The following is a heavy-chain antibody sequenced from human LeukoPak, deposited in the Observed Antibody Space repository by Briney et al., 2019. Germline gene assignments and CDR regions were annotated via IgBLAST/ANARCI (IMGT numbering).Heavy chain of an antibody. CDR3: ARAGSGYSFDY. J-gene: IGHJ4*02. D-gene: IGHD3-22*01. V-gene: IGHV4-59*01. CDR1: DGSISSYY. CDR2: IYYSGST. Sequence: PSETLSLTCTVSDGSISSYYWSWIRQPPGKGLEWIAYIYYSGSTNYSPSLKSRVTISVDTSKNQFSLKLSSITAADTAVYYCARAGSGYSFDYWGQGTLVTVSS.